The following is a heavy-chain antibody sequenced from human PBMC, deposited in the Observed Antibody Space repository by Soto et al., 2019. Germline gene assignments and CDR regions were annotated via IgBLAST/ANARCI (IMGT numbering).Heavy chain of an antibody. V-gene: IGHV3-30*04. CDR3: AREPTAYMLSRIDY. CDR1: GFTFSSHP. J-gene: IGHJ4*02. D-gene: IGHD2-21*01. CDR2: ISNEGSNK. Sequence: QVQLVESGGDVVQPGRSLRLSCAASGFTFSSHPMHWVRQTPGKGLKWVAVISNEGSNKHYADSVEGRFTISRDNSKNTLYLQMDSLRPEDTALYYCAREPTAYMLSRIDYWGQGTLVTVSS.